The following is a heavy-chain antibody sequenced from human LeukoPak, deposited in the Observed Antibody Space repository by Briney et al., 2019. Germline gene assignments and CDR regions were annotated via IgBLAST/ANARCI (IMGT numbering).Heavy chain of an antibody. V-gene: IGHV3-7*01. CDR3: ARDNGYDSNYYYYTDV. J-gene: IGHJ6*03. CDR1: GFTLSSYW. D-gene: IGHD1-20*01. CDR2: IKQDGSEK. Sequence: GGSLRLSCAASGFTLSSYWMSWVRQAPGKGLEWVANIKQDGSEKYYVDSVKGRFTISRDNAKNSLYLQMNSLRAEDTAVYYCARDNGYDSNYYYYTDVWGKGTTVTVSS.